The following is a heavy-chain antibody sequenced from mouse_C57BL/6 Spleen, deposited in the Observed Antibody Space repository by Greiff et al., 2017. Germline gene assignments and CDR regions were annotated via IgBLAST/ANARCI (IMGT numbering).Heavy chain of an antibody. Sequence: QVQLKQPGAELVKPGASVKMSCKASGYTFTSYWITWVKQRPGQGLEWIGDIYPGSGSTNYNEKFKSKATLTVDTSSSTAYMQLSSLTSEDSAVYYCARWSISYWYFDVWGTGTTVTVSS. CDR2: IYPGSGST. CDR1: GYTFTSYW. CDR3: ARWSISYWYFDV. J-gene: IGHJ1*03. D-gene: IGHD2-10*02. V-gene: IGHV1-55*01.